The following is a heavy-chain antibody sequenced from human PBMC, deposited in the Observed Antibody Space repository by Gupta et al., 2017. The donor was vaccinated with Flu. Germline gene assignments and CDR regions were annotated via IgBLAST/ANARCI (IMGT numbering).Heavy chain of an antibody. CDR3: AKPTDSGRFLEWLHEYYAMDV. CDR1: GFIFGSYG. D-gene: IGHD3-3*01. J-gene: IGHJ6*02. Sequence: CAASGFIFGSYGMHWVRQAPGKGLEWVAFISYDGSNTYYGDSVKGRFTISRDNSKNTLYLQVNSLRAEDTAVYYCAKPTDSGRFLEWLHEYYAMDVWGQGTTVTVSS. CDR2: ISYDGSNT. V-gene: IGHV3-30*18.